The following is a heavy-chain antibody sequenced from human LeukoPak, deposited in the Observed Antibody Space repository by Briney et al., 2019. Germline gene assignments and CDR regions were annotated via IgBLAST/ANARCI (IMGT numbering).Heavy chain of an antibody. Sequence: SETLSLTCTVSGGSISSYYWSWIRQPPGKGLEWIGYIYYSGITNYNPSLKSRVTISVDTSKNQFSLKLSSVTAADTAVYYCARHVGAYYDILTGYYKLRAFDIWGQGTMVTVSS. J-gene: IGHJ3*02. CDR2: IYYSGIT. V-gene: IGHV4-59*08. CDR3: ARHVGAYYDILTGYYKLRAFDI. CDR1: GGSISSYY. D-gene: IGHD3-9*01.